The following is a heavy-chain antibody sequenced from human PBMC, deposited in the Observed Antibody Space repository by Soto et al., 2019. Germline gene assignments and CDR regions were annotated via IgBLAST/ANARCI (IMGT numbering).Heavy chain of an antibody. CDR1: GSTFTNYW. CDR3: GSVLEY. V-gene: IGHV3-74*01. D-gene: IGHD3-3*01. Sequence: DVQIVESGGVLVQPGGSLRLSCAASGSTFTNYWMHWVRQAPEKGLVWVARFDNEEISTSYADSVKGRFTISRDNAKNTLYLQMNDLRVEDTAVYYCGSVLEYWGQGSLVTVSS. CDR2: FDNEEIST. J-gene: IGHJ4*02.